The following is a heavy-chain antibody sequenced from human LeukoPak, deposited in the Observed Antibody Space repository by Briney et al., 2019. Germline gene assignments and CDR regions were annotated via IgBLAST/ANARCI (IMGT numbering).Heavy chain of an antibody. CDR3: ARDLSYCTITSCSYYYYGMDV. Sequence: QPGGSPRLSCSASGFTFSSYEMNWVRQAPGKGLEWVSYISSSGGTIYYADSVKGRFTISRDNAKNSLYLQMNSLRAEDTAVYYCARDLSYCTITSCSYYYYGMDVWGQGTTVTVSS. CDR1: GFTFSSYE. D-gene: IGHD2-2*01. CDR2: ISSSGGTI. V-gene: IGHV3-48*03. J-gene: IGHJ6*02.